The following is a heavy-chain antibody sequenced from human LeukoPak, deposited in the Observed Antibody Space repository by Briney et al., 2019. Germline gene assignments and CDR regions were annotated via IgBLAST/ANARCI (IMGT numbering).Heavy chain of an antibody. CDR2: TSSDLNVK. V-gene: IGHV3-30*14. J-gene: IGHJ5*02. CDR1: GFTFRNYV. D-gene: IGHD3-3*01. CDR3: AKEGGLRFLEWLPPWFDP. Sequence: GGSLRLSCAASGFTFRNYVIHWVRQAPGKGLEWVAVTSSDLNVKLYADSVKGRFTISRGDSKNTLYLQMNSLRAEDTAVYYCAKEGGLRFLEWLPPWFDPWGQGTLVTVSS.